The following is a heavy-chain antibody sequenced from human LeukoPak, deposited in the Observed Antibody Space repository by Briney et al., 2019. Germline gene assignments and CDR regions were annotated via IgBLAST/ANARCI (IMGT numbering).Heavy chain of an antibody. CDR3: ARELLVVPAAIRYYYGMDV. CDR1: GGTFSSYA. CDR2: IIPILGIA. Sequence: ASVTVSCKASGGTFSSYAISWVRQAPGQGLEWMGRIIPILGIANYAQKFQGRVTITADKSTSTAYMELSSLRSEDTAVYYCARELLVVPAAIRYYYGMDVWGQGTTVTVSS. D-gene: IGHD2-2*02. J-gene: IGHJ6*02. V-gene: IGHV1-69*04.